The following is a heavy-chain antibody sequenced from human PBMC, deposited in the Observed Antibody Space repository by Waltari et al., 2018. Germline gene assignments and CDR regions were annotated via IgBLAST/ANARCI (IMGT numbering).Heavy chain of an antibody. D-gene: IGHD3-16*01. CDR1: GHPGNNDLY. V-gene: IGHV4-38-2*02. Sequence: QVQLRESGPGLVRSSATLALPCTVSGHPGNNDLYWAWIRQSPGGGLEWIASIYHTGSTHYNSSLKSRVSISTDMSTKQFFLTLTHLTAADTAVYYCAEEGDFRAGLFESWGQGTLVSVSS. CDR3: AEEGDFRAGLFES. CDR2: IYHTGST. J-gene: IGHJ4*02.